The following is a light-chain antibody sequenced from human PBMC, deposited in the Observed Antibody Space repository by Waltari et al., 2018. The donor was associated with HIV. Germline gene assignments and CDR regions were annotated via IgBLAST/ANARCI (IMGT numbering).Light chain of an antibody. CDR1: SSDVGTYNL. V-gene: IGLV2-23*01. J-gene: IGLJ1*01. CDR2: EDN. CDR3: CSYAVTNSYV. Sequence: QSALTQPASVSGSLGQSITISCNGSSSDVGTYNLVSWYQQHPGKAPKLLIYEDNKRPAGVSNRFSGSKSGNTASLTISGLQAEDEADYYCCSYAVTNSYVFGTETRVAV.